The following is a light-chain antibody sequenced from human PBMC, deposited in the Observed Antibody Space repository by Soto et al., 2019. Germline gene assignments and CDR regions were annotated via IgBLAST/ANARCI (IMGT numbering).Light chain of an antibody. Sequence: DIQMTQSPSSLSASVGDRVTITCRASYKIDNWLDWFQQKPGKAPKLLIYKASTVESGVPSRFSGSGSGTEFNLTISSLQTDDFASYYCLHYSTYPLTFGGGTMVDI. V-gene: IGKV1-5*03. CDR3: LHYSTYPLT. CDR1: YKIDNW. J-gene: IGKJ4*01. CDR2: KAS.